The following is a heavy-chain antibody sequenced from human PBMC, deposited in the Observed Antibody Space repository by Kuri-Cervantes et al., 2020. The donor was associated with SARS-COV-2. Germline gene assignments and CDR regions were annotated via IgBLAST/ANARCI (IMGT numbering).Heavy chain of an antibody. CDR3: ARGVTIFGVVSYYYYMDV. V-gene: IGHV1-2*02. CDR1: GYTFTGYY. Sequence: ASVKVSCKASGYTFTGYYMHWVRQAPGQGLEWRGWINPNSGGTNYAQKFQGRVTMTRDTSISTAYMELSRLRSDDTAVYYCARGVTIFGVVSYYYYMDVWGKGTTVTVSS. CDR2: INPNSGGT. D-gene: IGHD3-3*01. J-gene: IGHJ6*03.